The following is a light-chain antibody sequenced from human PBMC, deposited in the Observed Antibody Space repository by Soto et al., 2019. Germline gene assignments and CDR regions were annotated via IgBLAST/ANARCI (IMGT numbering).Light chain of an antibody. Sequence: QSALTQPSSVSGSPGQSITISCTGTSSDVGGYNYVSWYQQHPGIAPKLIIYEVTNRPSGVSNRFSGSKSGNTASLTISGLKADDEAGDYCSSSTSRRTWVFGGGTKLTVL. CDR2: EVT. V-gene: IGLV2-14*01. J-gene: IGLJ3*02. CDR3: SSSTSRRTWV. CDR1: SSDVGGYNY.